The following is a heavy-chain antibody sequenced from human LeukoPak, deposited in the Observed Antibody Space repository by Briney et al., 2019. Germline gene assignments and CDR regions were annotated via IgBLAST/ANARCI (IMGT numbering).Heavy chain of an antibody. CDR1: GFSLSIRGMR. D-gene: IGHD3-22*01. CDR3: ARKSSGYYFDY. J-gene: IGHJ4*02. V-gene: IGHV2-70*04. Sequence: SGPTLVNPTQTLTLTCTFFGFSLSIRGMRVSWIRQPPGKALEWLARIDWDDEIFYSTSLKTRLTISKDTSKNQVVLTMTNMDPVDTATYYCARKSSGYYFDYRGQGTLVTVSS. CDR2: IDWDDEI.